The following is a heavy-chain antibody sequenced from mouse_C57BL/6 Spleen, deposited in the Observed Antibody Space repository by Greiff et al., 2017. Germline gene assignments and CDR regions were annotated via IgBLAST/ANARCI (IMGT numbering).Heavy chain of an antibody. V-gene: IGHV5-6*01. Sequence: EVQRVESGGDLVKPGGSLKLSCAASGFTFSSYGMSWVRQTPDQRLEWVATISSGGSYAYYPDSVKGRCTISRDNAKNTRYLQMSSLQSEDTAMYYCARPITTVVDWFAYWGQGTLVTVSA. D-gene: IGHD1-1*01. CDR1: GFTFSSYG. CDR2: ISSGGSYA. J-gene: IGHJ3*01. CDR3: ARPITTVVDWFAY.